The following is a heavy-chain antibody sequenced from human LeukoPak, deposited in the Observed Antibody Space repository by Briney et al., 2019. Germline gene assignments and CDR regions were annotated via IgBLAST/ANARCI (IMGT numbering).Heavy chain of an antibody. V-gene: IGHV1-18*01. J-gene: IGHJ4*02. CDR2: ISAYNGNT. Sequence: ASVKVSCKASGYSFTSFGISWVRQAPGQGLERMGWISAYNGNTNYVQKFQGRVTMTTDISTSTAYMELRSLRSDDTAVFYCVRDLGVDTSMIFFDYWGQGTLVTVSS. D-gene: IGHD5-18*01. CDR3: VRDLGVDTSMIFFDY. CDR1: GYSFTSFG.